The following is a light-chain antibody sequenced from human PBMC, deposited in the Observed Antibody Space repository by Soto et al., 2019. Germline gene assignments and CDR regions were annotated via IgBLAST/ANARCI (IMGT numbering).Light chain of an antibody. Sequence: DIQMTQSPSSLAASVGDRVTITCRASQGISNYLAWYQQKPGKVPKLLIYAASTLQSGVPSRFSGSGSGTDVTLTISSLQPEDVATYNCKKYKSAPFTCGRRTKVDIK. J-gene: IGKJ3*01. V-gene: IGKV1-27*01. CDR1: QGISNY. CDR3: KKYKSAPFT. CDR2: AAS.